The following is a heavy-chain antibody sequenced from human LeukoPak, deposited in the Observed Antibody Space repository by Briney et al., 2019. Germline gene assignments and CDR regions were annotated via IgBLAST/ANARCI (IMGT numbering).Heavy chain of an antibody. V-gene: IGHV1-8*01. CDR1: GYTFTSYD. Sequence: ASVKVSCRASGYTFTSYDINWVRQATGQGLEWMGWMNPNSGNTGYAQKFQGRVTMSRNTSMSTAYMELSSLRSEDTAVYYCARGSPSGYDLIDYWGQGTLVTVSS. CDR3: ARGSPSGYDLIDY. J-gene: IGHJ4*02. D-gene: IGHD5-12*01. CDR2: MNPNSGNT.